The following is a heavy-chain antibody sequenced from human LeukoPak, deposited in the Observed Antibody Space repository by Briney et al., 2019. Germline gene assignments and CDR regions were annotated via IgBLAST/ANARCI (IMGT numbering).Heavy chain of an antibody. Sequence: ASVKVSCKAPGYTFTSYGISWVRQAPGQGLEWMGWISAYNGNTNYAQKLQGRVTMTTDTSTSTAYMELRSLRSDDTAVYYCARDHFVTAAGIYYYYYYMDVWGKGTTVTVSS. J-gene: IGHJ6*03. CDR1: GYTFTSYG. CDR2: ISAYNGNT. CDR3: ARDHFVTAAGIYYYYYYMDV. V-gene: IGHV1-18*01. D-gene: IGHD1-14*01.